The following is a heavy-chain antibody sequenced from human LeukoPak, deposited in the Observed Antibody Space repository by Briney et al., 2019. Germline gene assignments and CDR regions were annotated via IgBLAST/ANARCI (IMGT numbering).Heavy chain of an antibody. CDR3: SRSEGVYYPSGSSGSFYPHWFDP. D-gene: IGHD3-10*01. J-gene: IGHJ5*02. CDR2: ILYSGTT. V-gene: IGHV4-59*01. CDR1: GGSMTGYY. Sequence: SETLSLTCSVSGGSMTGYYWSWIRQPPGKGVEWIGYILYSGTTKYNPSLNSRVTISLDMSQNQFSLKMTSVTAADTAVYYCSRSEGVYYPSGSSGSFYPHWFDPWGQGILVTVSS.